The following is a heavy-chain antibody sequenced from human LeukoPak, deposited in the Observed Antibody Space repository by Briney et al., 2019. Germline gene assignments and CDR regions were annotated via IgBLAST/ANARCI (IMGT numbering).Heavy chain of an antibody. J-gene: IGHJ4*02. CDR1: GSTFDDYG. Sequence: GGSLRLSCAASGSTFDDYGMSWVRQAPGKGLEWVSGINWNGGSTGYADSVKGRFTISRDNDKNSLYLQMNSLRAEDTALYHCARGMGATDLTLYFDYWGQGTLVTVSS. V-gene: IGHV3-20*01. D-gene: IGHD1-26*01. CDR2: INWNGGST. CDR3: ARGMGATDLTLYFDY.